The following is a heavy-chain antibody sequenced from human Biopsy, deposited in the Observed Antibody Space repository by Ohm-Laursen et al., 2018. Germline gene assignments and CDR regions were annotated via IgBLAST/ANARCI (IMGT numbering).Heavy chain of an antibody. V-gene: IGHV3-7*01. Sequence: SLRLSCAASGFTFNNYCMSWVRQAPGKGLEWVADIYQNVYEKYYVDSVKGRFTISRDNAKKSLFLQMHSLRAEDTGVYFCARESGTGYGYLKGFDPWGRGTLVTVSS. D-gene: IGHD1-14*01. CDR2: IYQNVYEK. CDR1: GFTFNNYC. CDR3: ARESGTGYGYLKGFDP. J-gene: IGHJ2*01.